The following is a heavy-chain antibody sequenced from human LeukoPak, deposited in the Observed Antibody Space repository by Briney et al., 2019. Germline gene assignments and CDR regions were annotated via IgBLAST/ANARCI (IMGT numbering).Heavy chain of an antibody. CDR3: ARGNVVEYYDFWSGPLEGYYMDV. Sequence: ASVKVSCKASGYTFTSYGISWVRQAPGQGLEWMGWISAYNGNTNYAQKLQGRVTMTTDTSTSTAYMELRSPRSDDTAVYYCARGNVVEYYDFWSGPLEGYYMDVWGKGTTVTVSS. J-gene: IGHJ6*03. CDR2: ISAYNGNT. D-gene: IGHD3-3*01. V-gene: IGHV1-18*01. CDR1: GYTFTSYG.